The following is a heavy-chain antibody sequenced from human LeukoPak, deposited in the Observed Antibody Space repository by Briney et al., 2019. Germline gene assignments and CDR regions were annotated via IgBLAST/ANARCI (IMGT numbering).Heavy chain of an antibody. CDR1: GYTFTSYY. CDR2: INPSGGST. D-gene: IGHD3-3*01. V-gene: IGHV1-46*01. CDR3: AKYRYDFWSGYLNY. Sequence: ASVKVSCKASGYTFTSYYMHWVRQAPGQGLEWMGIINPSGGSTSYAQKFQGRVTMTRDASTSTVYMELSSLRAEDTAVYYCAKYRYDFWSGYLNYWGQGTLVTVSS. J-gene: IGHJ4*02.